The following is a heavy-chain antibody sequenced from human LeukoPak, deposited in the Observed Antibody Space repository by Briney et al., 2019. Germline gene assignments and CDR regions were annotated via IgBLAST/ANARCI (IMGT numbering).Heavy chain of an antibody. CDR1: GYSFTSYW. CDR3: AIGYSSSWYYFDY. Sequence: GESLKFSCKGSGYSFTSYWIGWVRQMPGKGLEWMGIIYPGDSDTRYSPSFQGQVTISADKSISTAYLQWSSLKASDTAMYYCAIGYSSSWYYFDYWGQGTLVTVSS. CDR2: IYPGDSDT. V-gene: IGHV5-51*01. J-gene: IGHJ4*02. D-gene: IGHD6-13*01.